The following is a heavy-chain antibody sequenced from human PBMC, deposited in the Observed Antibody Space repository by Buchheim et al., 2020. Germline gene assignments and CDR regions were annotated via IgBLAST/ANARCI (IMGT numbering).Heavy chain of an antibody. V-gene: IGHV4-30-4*01. D-gene: IGHD6-6*01. Sequence: QVQLQESGPGLVKPSQTLSLTCTVSGGSISSGDYYWSWIRQPPGKGLEWIGYIYYSGSTYYNPSLKSRVTISVDTSKNQFSLKLSSVTAADTAVYYCARDISLGGSSSKTGRYYGMDVWGQGTT. J-gene: IGHJ6*02. CDR2: IYYSGST. CDR1: GGSISSGDYY. CDR3: ARDISLGGSSSKTGRYYGMDV.